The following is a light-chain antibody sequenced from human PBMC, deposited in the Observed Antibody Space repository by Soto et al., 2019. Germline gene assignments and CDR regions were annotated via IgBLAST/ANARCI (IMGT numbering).Light chain of an antibody. CDR2: AAS. Sequence: DIQMTHSPSSLSASVGDRVTMTCRAIQSISSYLNWYQLKPGKAPKLLIYAASSLQSGVPSRFSGSGSGTDFTLTISSLQPEDFATYYCQQSYSTPPTFGQGTKVDIK. CDR1: QSISSY. CDR3: QQSYSTPPT. J-gene: IGKJ1*01. V-gene: IGKV1-39*01.